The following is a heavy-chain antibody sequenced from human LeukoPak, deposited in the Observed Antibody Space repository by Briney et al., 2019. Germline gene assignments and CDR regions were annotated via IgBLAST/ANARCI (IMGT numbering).Heavy chain of an antibody. J-gene: IGHJ4*02. CDR1: GYSFTSYW. CDR3: ARQESPGYPDY. Sequence: GESLKISCKASGYSFTSYWIGWVCQMPGKGLEWTGIIYPGDSDTKYSPSFQGQVTISADKSISTAYLQWSSLKASDTAMYYCARQESPGYPDYWGQGTLVTVSS. V-gene: IGHV5-51*01. CDR2: IYPGDSDT. D-gene: IGHD2-15*01.